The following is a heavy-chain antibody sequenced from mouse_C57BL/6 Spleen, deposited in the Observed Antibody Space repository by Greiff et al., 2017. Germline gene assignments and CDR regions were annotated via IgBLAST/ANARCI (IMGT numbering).Heavy chain of an antibody. V-gene: IGHV1-55*01. CDR1: GYTFTSYW. J-gene: IGHJ3*01. CDR2: IYRGSGST. CDR3: ARGNDYDWFAY. Sequence: VQLQQPGAELVKPGASVKMSCKASGYTFTSYWITWVKQRPGQGLEWIGDIYRGSGSTNYNEKFKCKATLTVDTSSSTAYMQLSSLTSEDSAVXYCARGNDYDWFAYWGQGTLVTVSA. D-gene: IGHD2-4*01.